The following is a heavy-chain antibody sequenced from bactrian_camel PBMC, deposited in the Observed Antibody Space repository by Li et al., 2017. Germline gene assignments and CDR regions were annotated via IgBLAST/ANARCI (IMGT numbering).Heavy chain of an antibody. V-gene: IGHV3S1*01. CDR3: AVDRGTGCKFRAGTAY. CDR1: GYSSSPYC. Sequence: HVQLVESGGGSVQAGGSLRLSCVASGYSSSPYCMGWFRQAPGKRREGVATIHAGGTTYYAASVKGRFTIVVDNAKDTMYLQMNNLNQEDTARYYCAVDRGTGCKFRAGTAYWGQGTQVTVS. J-gene: IGHJ4*01. D-gene: IGHD6*01. CDR2: IHAGGTT.